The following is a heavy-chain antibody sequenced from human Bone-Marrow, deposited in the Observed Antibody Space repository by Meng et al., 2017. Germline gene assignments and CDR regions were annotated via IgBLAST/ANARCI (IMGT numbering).Heavy chain of an antibody. CDR1: GGSFSGYY. Sequence: QVHLQQWGEGLLKPSETLSLTCAAYGGSFSGYYWSWIRQPPGKGLEWIGEINHSGSTNYNPSLKSRVTISVDTSKNQFSLKLSSVTAADTAVYYCARGSWLQLWLQDYWGQGTLVTVSS. CDR2: INHSGST. J-gene: IGHJ4*02. CDR3: ARGSWLQLWLQDY. V-gene: IGHV4-34*01. D-gene: IGHD5-18*01.